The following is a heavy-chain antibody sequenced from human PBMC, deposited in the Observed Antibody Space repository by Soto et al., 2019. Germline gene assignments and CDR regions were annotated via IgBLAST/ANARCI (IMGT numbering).Heavy chain of an antibody. CDR1: EFTFSNYA. CDR3: AKGKYSSGWYGRADVFDI. D-gene: IGHD6-19*01. Sequence: EVQLWEFGGGLVQPGGTLRLSCAASEFTFSNYAMNWVRKAPGKGLEWVSVISHNGASTYSADSVKGRFTTSRDNSKNALYLQMHSLRAEDTAVYYCAKGKYSSGWYGRADVFDIWGQGTVVTVSS. CDR2: ISHNGAST. J-gene: IGHJ3*02. V-gene: IGHV3-23*01.